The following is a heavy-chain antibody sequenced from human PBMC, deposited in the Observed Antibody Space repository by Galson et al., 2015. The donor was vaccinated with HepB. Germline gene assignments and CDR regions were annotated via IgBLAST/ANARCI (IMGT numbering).Heavy chain of an antibody. CDR1: GFTFSSYS. Sequence: SLRLSCAASGFTFSSYSMNWVRQAPGKGLEWVSYISSSSSTIYYADSVKGRFTISRDNAKNSLYLQMNSLRAEDTAVYYCARDLYSGYDSGAFDIWGQGTMVTVSS. V-gene: IGHV3-48*01. CDR3: ARDLYSGYDSGAFDI. J-gene: IGHJ3*02. D-gene: IGHD5-12*01. CDR2: ISSSSSTI.